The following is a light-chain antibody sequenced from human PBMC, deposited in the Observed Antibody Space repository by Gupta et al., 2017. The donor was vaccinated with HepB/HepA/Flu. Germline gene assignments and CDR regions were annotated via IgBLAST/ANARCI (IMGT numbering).Light chain of an antibody. Sequence: DVVLNQSPLSLVVTLGQPAYIHCRSSQSLVYSDGNIYLNWFHQRPDPSPRRLLYQVSNRDSGVPDRFSGSAAGTDFALRISRVEAEDVGIYYCMQGTYCPGTFGQGTKLEIK. J-gene: IGKJ2*01. V-gene: IGKV2-30*01. CDR1: QSLVYSDGNIY. CDR2: QVS. CDR3: MQGTYCPGT.